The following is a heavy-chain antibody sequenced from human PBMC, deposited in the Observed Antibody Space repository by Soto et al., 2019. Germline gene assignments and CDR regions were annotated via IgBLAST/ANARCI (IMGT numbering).Heavy chain of an antibody. CDR3: ARDSDSSVTH. Sequence: QVPLVQSGAEVKKPGASVKVSCKASGYTFTAYAIHWVRQAPGQGLEWMAWTNAGNGDTKYSQRFQGRVTVTRDTSASTIYMELSSLRSEDTAVYYCARDSDSSVTHWGQGTLVTVSS. CDR2: TNAGNGDT. CDR1: GYTFTAYA. J-gene: IGHJ4*02. D-gene: IGHD4-17*01. V-gene: IGHV1-3*01.